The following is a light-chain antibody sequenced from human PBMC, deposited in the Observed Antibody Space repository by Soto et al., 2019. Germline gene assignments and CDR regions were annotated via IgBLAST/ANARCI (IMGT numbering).Light chain of an antibody. Sequence: AIQLTQSPSSLSASVGDRVTITCRASQGISSALAWYQQKPGKAPKLLIYDASSLESGVPSRFSGSGSGSDFSLTISSLQPEDFATYYCQQFNSYPWTFGQGTKVEIK. J-gene: IGKJ1*01. CDR1: QGISSA. CDR3: QQFNSYPWT. V-gene: IGKV1-13*02. CDR2: DAS.